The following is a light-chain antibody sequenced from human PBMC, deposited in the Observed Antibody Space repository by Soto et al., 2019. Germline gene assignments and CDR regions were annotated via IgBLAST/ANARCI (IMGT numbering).Light chain of an antibody. J-gene: IGLJ3*02. CDR1: SSDVGGYNY. Sequence: QSALTQPRSVSGSPGQSVTISCTGTSSDVGGYNYVSWYQQHPGKAPKLLIYDVTKRPSGVPDRFSGSKSGNTASLTISGLRAEDETDYYCCSYAGSTWVFGGGTQRTIL. CDR3: CSYAGSTWV. CDR2: DVT. V-gene: IGLV2-11*01.